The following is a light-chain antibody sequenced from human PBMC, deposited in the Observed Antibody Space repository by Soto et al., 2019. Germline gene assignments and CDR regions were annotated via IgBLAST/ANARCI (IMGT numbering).Light chain of an antibody. Sequence: QSALTQPASVSGSPGQAITISCTGTSSDVGGYTYVSWYQQHPGKAPKFIIYDVSNRPSGVSNRFSGSKSGNTASLTISGLQAEDEADYYCSSNTTSHTRQIVFGTGPKVTVL. CDR3: SSNTTSHTRQIV. CDR2: DVS. V-gene: IGLV2-14*01. CDR1: SSDVGGYTY. J-gene: IGLJ1*01.